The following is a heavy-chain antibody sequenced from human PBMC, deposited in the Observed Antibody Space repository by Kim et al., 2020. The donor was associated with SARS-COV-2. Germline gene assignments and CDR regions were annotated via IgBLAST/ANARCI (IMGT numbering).Heavy chain of an antibody. J-gene: IGHJ4*02. V-gene: IGHV4-59*01. CDR3: ARVVSDVWSGYVFDY. D-gene: IGHD3-3*01. Sequence: PSLKSRVTISVDTSKSQFCLKLCSVTAADTAVYYGARVVSDVWSGYVFDYWGQGTLVTVSS.